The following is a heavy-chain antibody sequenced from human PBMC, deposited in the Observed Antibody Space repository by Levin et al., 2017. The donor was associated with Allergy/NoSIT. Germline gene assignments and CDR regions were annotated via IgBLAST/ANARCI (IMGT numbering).Heavy chain of an antibody. D-gene: IGHD3-10*01. J-gene: IGHJ4*02. CDR2: ISNDGSMIK. CDR3: VRAYGSGSSFDY. CDR1: GISISGSG. V-gene: IGHV3-30*03. Sequence: PGGSLRLSCVVSGISISGSGMHWVRQAPGKGLEWVAVISNDGSMIKYNEDSVKGRFTISRDNSKNTVYLQMNSLRTEDTSVYFCVRAYGSGSSFDYWGQGTLVTVSS.